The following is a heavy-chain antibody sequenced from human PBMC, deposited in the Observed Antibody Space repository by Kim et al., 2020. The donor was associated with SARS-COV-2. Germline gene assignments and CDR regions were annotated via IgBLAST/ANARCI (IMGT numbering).Heavy chain of an antibody. CDR3: AKDLHNRGKTMVRGIYRPAPAPLDY. V-gene: IGHV3-30*18. D-gene: IGHD3-10*01. Sequence: GGSLRLSCAASGFTFSSYGMHWVRQAPGKGLEWVAVISYDGSNKYYADSVKGRFTISRDNSKNTLYLQMNSLRAEDTAVYYCAKDLHNRGKTMVRGIYRPAPAPLDYWGQGTLVTVSS. CDR2: ISYDGSNK. CDR1: GFTFSSYG. J-gene: IGHJ4*02.